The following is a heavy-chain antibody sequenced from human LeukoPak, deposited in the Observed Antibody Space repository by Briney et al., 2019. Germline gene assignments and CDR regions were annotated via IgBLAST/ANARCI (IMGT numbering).Heavy chain of an antibody. CDR3: ARELGRWLPHRSSDY. D-gene: IGHD5-24*01. V-gene: IGHV3-21*01. CDR1: GFTFSSYS. Sequence: GRSLRLSCAASGFTFSSYSMNWVRQAPGKGLEWVSSISSSSSYIYYADSVKGRFTISRDNAKNSLYLQMNSLRAEDTAVYYCARELGRWLPHRSSDYWGQGTLVTVSS. CDR2: ISSSSSYI. J-gene: IGHJ4*02.